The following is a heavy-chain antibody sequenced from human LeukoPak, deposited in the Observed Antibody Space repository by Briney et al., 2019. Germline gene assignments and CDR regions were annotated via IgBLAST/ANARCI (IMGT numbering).Heavy chain of an antibody. V-gene: IGHV3-30*03. Sequence: GGSLRLSCAASGFTFSSYSMNWVRQAPGKGLEWVAVISYDGSNKYYADSVKGRFTISRDNSKNTLYLQMNSLRAEDTAVYYRARAGYYYDSSGYCDYWGQGTLVTVSS. D-gene: IGHD3-22*01. J-gene: IGHJ4*02. CDR2: ISYDGSNK. CDR1: GFTFSSYS. CDR3: ARAGYYYDSSGYCDY.